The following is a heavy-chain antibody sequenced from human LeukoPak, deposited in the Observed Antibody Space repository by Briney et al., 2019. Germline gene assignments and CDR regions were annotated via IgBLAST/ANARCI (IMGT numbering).Heavy chain of an antibody. J-gene: IGHJ4*02. V-gene: IGHV3-9*01. Sequence: TGGSLRLSCAASGFTFDDYAMHWVRQAPGKGLEWVSGISWNSGSIGYADSVKGRFTISRDNAKNSLYLQMNSLRAEDTAVYYCAKMALAVAGNGYLDYWGQGTLVTVSS. CDR2: ISWNSGSI. CDR1: GFTFDDYA. CDR3: AKMALAVAGNGYLDY. D-gene: IGHD6-19*01.